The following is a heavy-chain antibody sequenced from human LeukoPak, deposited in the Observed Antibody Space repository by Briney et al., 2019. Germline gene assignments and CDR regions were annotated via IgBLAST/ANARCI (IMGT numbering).Heavy chain of an antibody. V-gene: IGHV3-20*04. Sequence: GGSLRLSCAASGFTFDDYGMSWVRQAPGKGLEWVSGINWNGGSTGYADSVKGRFTISRDNAKSTLYLQMNSLRAEDTAVYYCARPIYGSGSYYSNVVDVWGKGTTVTISS. J-gene: IGHJ6*04. CDR3: ARPIYGSGSYYSNVVDV. CDR2: INWNGGST. CDR1: GFTFDDYG. D-gene: IGHD3-10*01.